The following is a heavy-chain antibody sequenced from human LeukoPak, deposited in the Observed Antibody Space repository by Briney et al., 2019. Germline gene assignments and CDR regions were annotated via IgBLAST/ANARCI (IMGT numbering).Heavy chain of an antibody. D-gene: IGHD3-3*01. J-gene: IGHJ6*03. CDR2: ISYDGSNK. V-gene: IGHV3-30-3*01. CDR1: GFTVSSNE. Sequence: HTGGSLRLSCAASGFTVSSNEMSWVRQAPGKGLEWVAVISYDGSNKYYADSVKGRFTISRDNSKNTLYLQMNSLRAEDTAVYYCARWGYDFWSAESNYYYMDVWGKGTTVTVSS. CDR3: ARWGYDFWSAESNYYYMDV.